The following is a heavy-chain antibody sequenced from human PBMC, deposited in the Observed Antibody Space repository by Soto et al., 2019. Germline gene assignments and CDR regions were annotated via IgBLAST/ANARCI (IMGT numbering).Heavy chain of an antibody. V-gene: IGHV4-30-4*08. CDR2: IDYSGHT. D-gene: IGHD3-3*01. CDR3: ARTDWSGWGRSLFDS. CDR1: GGSITSGDNY. Sequence: SETLSLTCTVSGGSITSGDNYWSSIRQPPGKGLEWIGYIDYSGHTYYNPSLKSRLTISVDTSKIQFSRKLSSVTAVDTAVYYCARTDWSGWGRSLFDSWGQGALVTVSS. J-gene: IGHJ4*02.